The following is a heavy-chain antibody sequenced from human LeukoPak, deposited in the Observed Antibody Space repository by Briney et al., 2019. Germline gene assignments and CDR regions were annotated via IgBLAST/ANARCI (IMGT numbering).Heavy chain of an antibody. CDR1: GGSISSYY. CDR3: AASNLLWFGGSNWFDP. V-gene: IGHV4-59*01. Sequence: PSETLSLTCTVSGGSISSYYWSWIRQPPGKGLEWIGYIYYSGSTNYNPSLKSRVTISVDTSKNQFSLKLSSVTAADTAVYYCAASNLLWFGGSNWFDPWGQGTLVTVSS. J-gene: IGHJ5*02. D-gene: IGHD3-10*01. CDR2: IYYSGST.